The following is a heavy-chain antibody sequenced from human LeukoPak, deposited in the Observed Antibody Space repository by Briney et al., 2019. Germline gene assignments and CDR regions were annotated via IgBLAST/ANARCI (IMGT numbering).Heavy chain of an antibody. CDR1: GCTFSSYA. Sequence: PRGSLRLSCAASGCTFSSYAMSWVRQAPGKGLEWVSAISGSGGSTYYADSVKGRFTISRDNSKNTLYLQMNSLRAEDTAVYYCAKSIVVVVAVYYFDYWGQGTLVTVSS. D-gene: IGHD2-15*01. CDR3: AKSIVVVVAVYYFDY. CDR2: ISGSGGST. V-gene: IGHV3-23*01. J-gene: IGHJ4*02.